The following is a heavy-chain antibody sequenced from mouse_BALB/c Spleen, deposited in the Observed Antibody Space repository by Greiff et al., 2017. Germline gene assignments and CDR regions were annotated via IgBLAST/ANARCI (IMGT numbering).Heavy chain of an antibody. Sequence: EVQLVESGGGLVKPGGSLKLSCAASGFTFSSYAMSWVRQTPEKRLEWVASISSGGSTYYPDSVKGRFTISRDNARNILYLQMSSLRSEDTAMYYCARDRYDYFDYWGQGTTLTVSS. CDR1: GFTFSSYA. CDR2: ISSGGST. J-gene: IGHJ2*01. V-gene: IGHV5-6-5*01. D-gene: IGHD2-14*01. CDR3: ARDRYDYFDY.